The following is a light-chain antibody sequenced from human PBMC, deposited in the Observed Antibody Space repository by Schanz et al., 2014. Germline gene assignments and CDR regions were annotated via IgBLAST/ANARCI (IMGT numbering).Light chain of an antibody. V-gene: IGLV2-11*01. J-gene: IGLJ3*02. CDR2: DVS. CDR1: SSDVGGYNY. Sequence: QSALTQPRSVSGSPGQSVTISCTGTSSDVGGYNYVSWYQQHPGKAPKVMIYDVSERPSGVPDRFSGSKSGITASLTISGLQAEDEADYYCCSYTSRSTPEFGGGTKLTVL. CDR3: CSYTSRSTPE.